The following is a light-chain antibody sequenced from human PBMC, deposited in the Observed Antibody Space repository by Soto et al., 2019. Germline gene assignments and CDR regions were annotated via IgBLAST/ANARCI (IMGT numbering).Light chain of an antibody. CDR2: GAS. V-gene: IGKV3-20*01. Sequence: EIVLTQSPGTLSLSPGERATLSCRASQSVSSSYLAWYQQKPGQAPRLLIYGASSRATGIPDRFSGSGSGTDFTLTISRLEPEDFAVSYCQQYDSSPSYTFGQGTKLEIK. J-gene: IGKJ2*01. CDR3: QQYDSSPSYT. CDR1: QSVSSSY.